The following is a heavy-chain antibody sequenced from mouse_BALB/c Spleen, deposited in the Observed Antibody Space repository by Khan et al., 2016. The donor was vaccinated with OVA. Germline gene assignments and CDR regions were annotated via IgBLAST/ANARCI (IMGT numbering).Heavy chain of an antibody. V-gene: IGHV2-6-4*01. J-gene: IGHJ4*01. CDR3: ARAYYRYDGYYAMDY. Sequence: QVQLKESGPGLVAPSQSLSITCTVSGFSLSRYNIHWVRQPPGKGLEWLGMIWGGGGTDYNSTLKSRLSISKDNSKCQVFLNMNCLQTDNTDMYYCARAYYRYDGYYAMDYWGQGTSVTVSS. CDR2: IWGGGGT. CDR1: GFSLSRYN. D-gene: IGHD2-14*01.